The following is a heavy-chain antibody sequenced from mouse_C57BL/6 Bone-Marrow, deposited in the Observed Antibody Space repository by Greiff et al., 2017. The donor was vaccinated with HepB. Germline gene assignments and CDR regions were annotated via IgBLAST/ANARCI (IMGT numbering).Heavy chain of an antibody. Sequence: VQLQQSGPELVKPGASVKISCKASGYTFTDYYMNWVKQSHGKSLEWIGDINTNNGGTSYNQKFKGKATLTVDKSSSTAYMELRSLTSEDSAVYYCARSFAYWGQGTLVTVSA. V-gene: IGHV1-26*01. J-gene: IGHJ3*01. CDR3: ARSFAY. CDR1: GYTFTDYY. CDR2: INTNNGGT.